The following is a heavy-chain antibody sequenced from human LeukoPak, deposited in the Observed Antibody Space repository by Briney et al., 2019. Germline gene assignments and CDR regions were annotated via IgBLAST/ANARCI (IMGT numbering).Heavy chain of an antibody. CDR3: AKTLHYGMDV. J-gene: IGHJ6*02. Sequence: GGSLRLSCAASGFTFSSYWMNWVRQAPGKGLEWVANINQDGSGKYYVDSVKGRFTISRDNAKNSLYLQVNSLRAEDTAVYYCAKTLHYGMDVWGQGTTGSVSS. CDR1: GFTFSSYW. V-gene: IGHV3-7*05. CDR2: INQDGSGK. D-gene: IGHD2-15*01.